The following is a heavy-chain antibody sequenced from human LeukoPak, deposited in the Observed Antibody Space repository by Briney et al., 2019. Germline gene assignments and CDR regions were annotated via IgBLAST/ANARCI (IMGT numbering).Heavy chain of an antibody. V-gene: IGHV3-23*01. CDR2: ISGSGDNT. Sequence: GGSLRLSCAASGFTFSSYAMGWVRQAPGKGLEWVSHISGSGDNTYYADSVKGRFTISRDNSKNTLYLQMNSLRAEDTAIYYCAKIRLSGIAVAAIFDYWGHGTLVTVSS. D-gene: IGHD6-19*01. CDR1: GFTFSSYA. J-gene: IGHJ4*01. CDR3: AKIRLSGIAVAAIFDY.